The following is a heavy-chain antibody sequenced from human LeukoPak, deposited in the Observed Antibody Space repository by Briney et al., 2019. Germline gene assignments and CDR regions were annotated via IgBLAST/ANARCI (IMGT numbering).Heavy chain of an antibody. J-gene: IGHJ6*02. D-gene: IGHD3-9*01. V-gene: IGHV1-69*04. CDR3: ARDPSRRGLFDWAMYYYGMDV. Sequence: GASVKVSCKASGGTFSSYAISWVRQAPGQGLEWMGRIIPILGIANYAQKFQGRVTITADKSTSTAYMELSSLRSEDTAVYYCARDPSRRGLFDWAMYYYGMDVWGQGTTVTVSS. CDR1: GGTFSSYA. CDR2: IIPILGIA.